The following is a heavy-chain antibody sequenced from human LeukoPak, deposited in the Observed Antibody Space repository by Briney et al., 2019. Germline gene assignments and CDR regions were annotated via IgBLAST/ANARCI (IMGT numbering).Heavy chain of an antibody. CDR2: IKSKTDGGTT. Sequence: GGSLRLSCAASGFTFSNAWMTWVRQAPGKGLEWVGRIKSKTDGGTTDYAAPVKGRFIISRDDSKNTLYLQMNSLKTEDTAVYYCTADLTTVTTSELWDEHWGQGTLVTVSS. CDR3: TADLTTVTTSELWDEH. J-gene: IGHJ1*01. CDR1: GFTFSNAW. V-gene: IGHV3-15*01. D-gene: IGHD4-17*01.